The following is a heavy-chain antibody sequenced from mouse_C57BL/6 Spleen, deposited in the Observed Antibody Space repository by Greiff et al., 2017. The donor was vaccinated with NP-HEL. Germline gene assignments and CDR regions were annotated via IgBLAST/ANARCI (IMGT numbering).Heavy chain of an antibody. Sequence: EVHLVESGPGLVKPSQSLSLTCSVTGYSITSGYYWNWIRQFPGNKLEWMGYISYDGSNNYNPSLKNRIPITRDTSKNQFFLKLNSVTTEDTATYYCARDQLNAMDYWGQGTSVTVSS. CDR1: GYSITSGYY. J-gene: IGHJ4*01. D-gene: IGHD3-2*02. V-gene: IGHV3-6*01. CDR2: ISYDGSN. CDR3: ARDQLNAMDY.